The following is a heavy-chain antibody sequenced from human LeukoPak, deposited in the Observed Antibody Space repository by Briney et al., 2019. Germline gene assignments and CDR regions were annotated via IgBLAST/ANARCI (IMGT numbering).Heavy chain of an antibody. V-gene: IGHV3-30*18. CDR1: GFTFSSYG. Sequence: GRSLRLSCAASGFTFSSYGMHWVRQAPGKGLEWVAVISYDGSNKYYADSVKGRFTISRDNSKNTLYLQMNSLRAEDTAVYYCAKPSTYNSSAPFDYWGQGTLVTVSS. CDR2: ISYDGSNK. CDR3: AKPSTYNSSAPFDY. D-gene: IGHD6-6*01. J-gene: IGHJ4*02.